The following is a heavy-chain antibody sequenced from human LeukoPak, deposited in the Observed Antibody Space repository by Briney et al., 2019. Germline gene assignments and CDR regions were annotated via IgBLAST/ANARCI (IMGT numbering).Heavy chain of an antibody. V-gene: IGHV3-30*04. Sequence: GRSLRLACAASGFTFSSHAFHWVRQAPGKGMEWLAIISFDGSEIFYADSVKGRFTISSDNSKETLYMQMNSLRAEDNAVYYCARDQGHYGDYLFDYWGQGTLVTVSS. J-gene: IGHJ4*01. D-gene: IGHD4-17*01. CDR1: GFTFSSHA. CDR3: ARDQGHYGDYLFDY. CDR2: ISFDGSEI.